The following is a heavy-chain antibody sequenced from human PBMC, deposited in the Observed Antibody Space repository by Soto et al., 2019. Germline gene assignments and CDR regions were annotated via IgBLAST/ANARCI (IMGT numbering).Heavy chain of an antibody. J-gene: IGHJ5*02. CDR3: ARDRDCSGGSCYHNWFDP. CDR1: GGTFSSYA. V-gene: IGHV1-69*06. D-gene: IGHD2-15*01. CDR2: FIPIFGTA. Sequence: QVQLVQSGAEVKKPGSSVTVSCKASGGTFSSYAISWVRQAPGQGLEWMGGFIPIFGTANYEQKFQGRVTITADKSTITAYMELSSLISDDTSVYYCARDRDCSGGSCYHNWFDPWGQGTLVTVSS.